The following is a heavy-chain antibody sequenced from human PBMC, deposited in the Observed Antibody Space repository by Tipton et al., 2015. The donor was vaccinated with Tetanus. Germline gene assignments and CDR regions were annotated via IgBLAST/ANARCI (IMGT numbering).Heavy chain of an antibody. CDR1: GDAISSYY. CDR3: ARADDPISSSTWYREGQYFHP. V-gene: IGHV4-59*01. D-gene: IGHD6-13*01. CDR2: SRDTS. J-gene: IGHJ1*01. Sequence: TLSLTCTVSGDAISSYYWTWIRQPPGKGLEWIGYSRDTSKYNPSLTSRVTISEDTSKNQFSLKLTSVTAADTAFYYCARADDPISSSTWYREGQYFHPWGRGTLVTVSS.